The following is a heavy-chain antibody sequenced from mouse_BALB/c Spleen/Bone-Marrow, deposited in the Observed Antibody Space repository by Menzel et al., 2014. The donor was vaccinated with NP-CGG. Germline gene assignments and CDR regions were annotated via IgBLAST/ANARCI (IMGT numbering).Heavy chain of an antibody. CDR1: GFTFSSFG. V-gene: IGHV5-17*02. CDR2: ISNGSSTI. J-gene: IGHJ4*01. CDR3: ARKGAMITHYYAMDY. Sequence: EVQLVESGGGLVQPGGSRKLSCAASGFTFSSFGMHWVRQAPEKGLEWVAYISNGSSTIYYADTVKGRFTISRDNPNNTLFLQMTSLRSEDTSMYYCARKGAMITHYYAMDYWGQGTSVTVSS. D-gene: IGHD2-4*01.